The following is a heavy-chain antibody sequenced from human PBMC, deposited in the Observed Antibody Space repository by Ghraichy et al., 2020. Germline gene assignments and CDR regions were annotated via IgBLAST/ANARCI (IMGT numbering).Heavy chain of an antibody. D-gene: IGHD6-13*01. CDR2: LSGSGGTT. V-gene: IGHV3-23*01. Sequence: GGSLRLSCAASGFTFSSYAMSWVRQAPGKGLEWASGLSGSGGTTYYADSVKGRFTISRDNSKNTLYLQMNSLRAEDTAVYYCAKDRLFASSSWQDAFDIWGQGTMVTVSS. CDR1: GFTFSSYA. J-gene: IGHJ3*02. CDR3: AKDRLFASSSWQDAFDI.